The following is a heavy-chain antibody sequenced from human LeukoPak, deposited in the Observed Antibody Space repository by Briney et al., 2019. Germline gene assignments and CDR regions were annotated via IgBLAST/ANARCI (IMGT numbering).Heavy chain of an antibody. D-gene: IGHD4-17*01. CDR3: AKDIYDYGDYGAFDY. CDR2: IKEEGSEK. V-gene: IGHV3-7*03. Sequence: GGSLRLSCAVSGFTFSSYWMSWVRQAPGKGLEWVASIKEEGSEKHYVDSVKGRFTISRDNAKNSLYLQMNSLRAEDTALYYCAKDIYDYGDYGAFDYWGQGTLVTVSS. CDR1: GFTFSSYW. J-gene: IGHJ4*02.